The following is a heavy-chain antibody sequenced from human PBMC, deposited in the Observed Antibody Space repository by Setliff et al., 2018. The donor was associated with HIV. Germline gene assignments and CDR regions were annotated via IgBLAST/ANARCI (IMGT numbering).Heavy chain of an antibody. V-gene: IGHV4-59*08. CDR1: GGSISSYY. Sequence: SETLSLTCTVSGGSISSYYWSWIRQPPGKGLEWIGYIYYSGSTNYNPSLKSRVTISVDTSKNQFSLKLSSVTAADTAVYYCVRGVRGYGEIRYFFYYYYMDVWGKGTTVTVSS. J-gene: IGHJ6*03. D-gene: IGHD3-9*01. CDR2: IYYSGST. CDR3: VRGVRGYGEIRYFFYYYYMDV.